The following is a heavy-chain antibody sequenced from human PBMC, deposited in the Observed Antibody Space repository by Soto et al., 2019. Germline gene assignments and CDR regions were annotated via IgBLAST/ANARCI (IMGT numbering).Heavy chain of an antibody. V-gene: IGHV1-69*01. J-gene: IGHJ5*02. D-gene: IGHD6-13*01. CDR1: GGTFSSYA. Sequence: GASVKVSCKTSGGTFSSYAISWGLRAPGQGLEWMGGIIPIFGTANYAQKFQGRVTITADESTSTAYMELSSLRSEDTAVYYCARDPFGSSWYETWFDPWGQGTLVTVSS. CDR3: ARDPFGSSWYETWFDP. CDR2: IIPIFGTA.